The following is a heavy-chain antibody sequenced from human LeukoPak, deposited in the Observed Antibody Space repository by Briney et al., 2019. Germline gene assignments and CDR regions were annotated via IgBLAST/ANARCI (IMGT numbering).Heavy chain of an antibody. CDR1: GFTFTNYW. Sequence: GESLKISCKGSGFTFTNYWIAWVRQMPGKGLEWMGIIYPADSDTRYSPSFQGQVTISADKSISTAYLQWSSLKASDTAMYYCARRVAAAGRRGQDAFDIWGQGTMVTVSS. CDR3: ARRVAAAGRRGQDAFDI. CDR2: IYPADSDT. J-gene: IGHJ3*02. D-gene: IGHD6-13*01. V-gene: IGHV5-51*01.